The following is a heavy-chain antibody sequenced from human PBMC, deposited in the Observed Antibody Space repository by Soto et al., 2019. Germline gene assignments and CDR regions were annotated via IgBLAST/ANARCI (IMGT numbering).Heavy chain of an antibody. V-gene: IGHV5-51*01. J-gene: IGHJ4*02. Sequence: GESLKISCKGSGYNFINYWIGWVRQMPGKGLEWMGIIDPSDSDTRYSPSFQGQVTMSADKSMTTAYRQWSSLKASDNAMYYCARHYYDSSGYYYDYWGQGTLVTVSS. CDR3: ARHYYDSSGYYYDY. CDR2: IDPSDSDT. D-gene: IGHD3-22*01. CDR1: GYNFINYW.